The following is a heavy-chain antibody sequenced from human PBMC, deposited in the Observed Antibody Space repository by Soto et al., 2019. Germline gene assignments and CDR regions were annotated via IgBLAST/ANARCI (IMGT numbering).Heavy chain of an antibody. CDR1: GGSISSYY. V-gene: IGHV4-59*01. CDR2: IYYSGST. D-gene: IGHD6-13*01. Sequence: SETLSLTCTVSGGSISSYYWSWIRQPPGKGLEWIGYIYYSGSTHYNPSLKSRVTISVDTSKNQFSLKLSSVTAADTAVYYCARATYSSSWYISRGGYYGMDVWGQGTTVTVSS. CDR3: ARATYSSSWYISRGGYYGMDV. J-gene: IGHJ6*02.